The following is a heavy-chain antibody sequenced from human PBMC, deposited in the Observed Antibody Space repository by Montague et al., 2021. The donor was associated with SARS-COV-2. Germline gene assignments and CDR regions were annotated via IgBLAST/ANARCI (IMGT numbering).Heavy chain of an antibody. CDR1: GFSLSTSGMY. D-gene: IGHD6-13*01. CDR3: ARVLIAVAGLPFDP. V-gene: IGHV2-70*11. CDR2: IDWDDDK. J-gene: IGHJ5*01. Sequence: PALVKPTQTLTLTCTFSGFSLSTSGMYVSWIRQPPGKALEWLARIDWDDDKYYSTSLKTRLTISKDTSKNQVVLTMTNMDPVDTATYYCARVLIAVAGLPFDPWGQGTLVTVSS.